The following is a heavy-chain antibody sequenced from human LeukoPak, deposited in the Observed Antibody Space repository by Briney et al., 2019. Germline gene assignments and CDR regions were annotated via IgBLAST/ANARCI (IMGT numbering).Heavy chain of an antibody. V-gene: IGHV1-18*01. Sequence: ASVKVSCKASGYTFTSYGISWVRQAPGQGLEWMGWISAYNGNTNYAQKLQGRVTMTTDTSTSTAYMELRSLRSDDTAVYYCAREGNKWELLGPPGSWGQGTLVTVSS. D-gene: IGHD1-26*01. J-gene: IGHJ5*02. CDR1: GYTFTSYG. CDR3: AREGNKWELLGPPGS. CDR2: ISAYNGNT.